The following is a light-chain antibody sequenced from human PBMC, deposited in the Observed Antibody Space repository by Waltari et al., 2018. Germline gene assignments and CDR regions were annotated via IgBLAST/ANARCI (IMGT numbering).Light chain of an antibody. CDR1: PSVLYSSNNKNY. J-gene: IGKJ1*01. V-gene: IGKV4-1*01. CDR2: WAS. CDR3: HQYYTTPWT. Sequence: DIVMTQSPDSLAVSLGERATINCTSSPSVLYSSNNKNYLAWYQQKPGQTPKLLIYWASTRESGVADRFSGSGSGTDFTLTISSLQAEDVAVYYCHQYYTTPWTFGQGTMVEIK.